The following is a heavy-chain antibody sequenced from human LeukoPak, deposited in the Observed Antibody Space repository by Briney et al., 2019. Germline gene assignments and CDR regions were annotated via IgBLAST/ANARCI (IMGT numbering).Heavy chain of an antibody. CDR3: ARGEVLRYFDWLLYWYFDL. V-gene: IGHV4-4*07. Sequence: SETLSLTCTVSGGSISSYYWSWIRQPAGKGLEWIGRIYTSGSTNYNPSLKSRVTMSVDTSKNQFSLKLSSVTAADTAVYYCARGEVLRYFDWLLYWYFDLWGRGTLVTVSS. D-gene: IGHD3-9*01. J-gene: IGHJ2*01. CDR2: IYTSGST. CDR1: GGSISSYY.